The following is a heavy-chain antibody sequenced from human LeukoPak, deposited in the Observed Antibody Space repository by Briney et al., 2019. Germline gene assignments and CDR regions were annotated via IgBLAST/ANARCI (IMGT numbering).Heavy chain of an antibody. Sequence: GESLKISCKASGYRLGNYWIGWVRQVSGKGLEWIGTIYASDSDTRYSPSFQGQVTISADKSISTAYLQWSSLKASDTAMYYCARRESDLDAFDIWGQGTMVTVSS. CDR1: GYRLGNYW. V-gene: IGHV5-51*01. CDR2: IYASDSDT. CDR3: ARRESDLDAFDI. J-gene: IGHJ3*02.